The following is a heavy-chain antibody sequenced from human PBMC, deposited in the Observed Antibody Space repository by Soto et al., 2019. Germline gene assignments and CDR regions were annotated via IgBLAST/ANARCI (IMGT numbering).Heavy chain of an antibody. CDR2: ISGSGGST. Sequence: HPGGSLRLSCAASGFTFSSYAMSWVRQAPGKGPEWVSGISGSGGSTDYADSVKGRFTISRDNSKNTLYLQMNSLRADDTAVYYCAKPRIVGATSDFDYWGQGTLVTVSS. J-gene: IGHJ4*02. D-gene: IGHD1-26*01. CDR3: AKPRIVGATSDFDY. V-gene: IGHV3-23*01. CDR1: GFTFSSYA.